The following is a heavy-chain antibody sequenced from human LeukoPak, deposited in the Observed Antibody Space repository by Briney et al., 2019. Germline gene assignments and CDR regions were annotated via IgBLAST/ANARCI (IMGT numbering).Heavy chain of an antibody. CDR1: GYTFTSYD. V-gene: IGHV1-8*01. Sequence: GASVKVSCKASGYTFTSYDINWVRQATGQGLEWMGWMNPNSGNTGYAQKFQGRVTMTRNTSISTAYMELSSLRSEDTAVYCCARVSTLYSSSSGYWGQGTLVTVSS. J-gene: IGHJ4*02. CDR2: MNPNSGNT. CDR3: ARVSTLYSSSSGY. D-gene: IGHD6-6*01.